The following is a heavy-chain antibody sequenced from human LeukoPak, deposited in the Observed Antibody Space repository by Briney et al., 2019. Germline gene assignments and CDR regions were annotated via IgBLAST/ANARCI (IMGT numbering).Heavy chain of an antibody. Sequence: KAGGSLRLSCAASGFTFSSSSMNWVRQAPGKGLEFVSSISPSSSYIYYADSVKGRFTISRDDAKNSLFLQMNSLRAEDTAVYYCAREGGCCSGGSCRFFDYWGQGTLVTVSS. CDR1: GFTFSSSS. CDR3: AREGGCCSGGSCRFFDY. J-gene: IGHJ4*02. D-gene: IGHD2-15*01. V-gene: IGHV3-21*06. CDR2: ISPSSSYI.